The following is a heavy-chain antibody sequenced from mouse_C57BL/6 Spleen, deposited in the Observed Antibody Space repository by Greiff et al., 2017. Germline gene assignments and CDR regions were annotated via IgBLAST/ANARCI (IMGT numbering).Heavy chain of an antibody. CDR1: GFTFSDYG. CDR2: ISSGSSTI. CDR3: ARGSGYDDAMDY. Sequence: EVKLMESGGGLVKPGGSLKLSCAASGFTFSDYGMHWVRQAPEKGLEWVAYISSGSSTIYYADTVKGRFTISRDNAKNTLFLQMTSLRSEDTAMYYCARGSGYDDAMDYWGQGTSVTVSS. J-gene: IGHJ4*01. D-gene: IGHD2-2*01. V-gene: IGHV5-17*01.